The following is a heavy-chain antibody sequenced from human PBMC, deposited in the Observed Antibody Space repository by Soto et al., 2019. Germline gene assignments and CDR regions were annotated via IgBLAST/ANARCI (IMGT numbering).Heavy chain of an antibody. CDR2: IDSSGEK. CDR3: ARRRLAVAVSPWFDP. CDR1: GLSITDSELG. Sequence: VTLKESGPVLVKPTETLTLRCTASGLSITDSELGVSWIRQPPGQPLEWLAHIDSSGEKSYRTFLKSRLAISKDTSKSQIVLTMTNMDPADTATYYCARRRLAVAVSPWFDPWGQGIPVTVSS. D-gene: IGHD6-19*01. J-gene: IGHJ5*02. V-gene: IGHV2-26*01.